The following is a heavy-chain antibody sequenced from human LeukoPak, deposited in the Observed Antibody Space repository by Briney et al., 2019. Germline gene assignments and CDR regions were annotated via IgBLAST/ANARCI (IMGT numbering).Heavy chain of an antibody. D-gene: IGHD3-10*01. CDR1: GYSFTRYW. CDR3: ARGFGGSGSFYNYWFDP. CDR2: IYPGDSDT. V-gene: IGHV5-51*01. Sequence: GESLKISCKGSGYSFTRYWIAWVRQMPGKGLEWMGIIYPGDSDTRYSSSFQGQVTISADKSISTAYLQWSSLKASDTAMYYCARGFGGSGSFYNYWFDPWGQGTLVTVSS. J-gene: IGHJ5*02.